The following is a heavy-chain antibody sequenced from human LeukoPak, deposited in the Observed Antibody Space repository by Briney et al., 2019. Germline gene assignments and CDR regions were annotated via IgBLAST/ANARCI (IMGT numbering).Heavy chain of an antibody. D-gene: IGHD3-10*01. CDR1: GFTFSSYS. J-gene: IGHJ4*02. CDR3: ARDYGTRHDSGSGY. Sequence: PGGSLRLSCAASGFTFSSYSMNWVRQAPGKGLEWVSSIRSSSSDMYYADSVKGRFTISRLNAKNSLYLQMNRLRAEDTAVYYCARDYGTRHDSGSGYWGQGTLVTVSS. V-gene: IGHV3-21*01. CDR2: IRSSSSDM.